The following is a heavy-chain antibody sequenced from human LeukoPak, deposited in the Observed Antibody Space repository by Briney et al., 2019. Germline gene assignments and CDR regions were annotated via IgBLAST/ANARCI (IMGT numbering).Heavy chain of an antibody. CDR1: GGTFSSYA. CDR2: IIPILGIA. J-gene: IGHJ6*02. D-gene: IGHD2-2*01. Sequence: SVKVSCKASGGTFSSYAISWVRQASGQGLEWMGRIIPILGIANYAQKFQGRVTITADKSTSTAYMELSSLRSEDTAVYYCARVCSGTSCQPFYGMDVWGQGTTVTVSS. V-gene: IGHV1-69*04. CDR3: ARVCSGTSCQPFYGMDV.